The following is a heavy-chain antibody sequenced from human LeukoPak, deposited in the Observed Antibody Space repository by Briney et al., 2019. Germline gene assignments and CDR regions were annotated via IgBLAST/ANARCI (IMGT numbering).Heavy chain of an antibody. D-gene: IGHD3-22*01. CDR1: GFTFSGYA. CDR3: ARVQSGYYDSSGSYFDY. Sequence: GGSLRLSCAASGFTFSGYAMSWVRQAPGKGLEWVSSISSSSSYIYYADSVKGRFTISRDNAKNSLYLQMNSLRAEDTAVYYCARVQSGYYDSSGSYFDYWGQGTLVTVSS. V-gene: IGHV3-21*01. J-gene: IGHJ4*02. CDR2: ISSSSSYI.